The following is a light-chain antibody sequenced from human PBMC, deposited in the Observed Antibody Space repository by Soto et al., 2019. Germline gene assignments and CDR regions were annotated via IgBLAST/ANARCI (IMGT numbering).Light chain of an antibody. CDR1: SSDVGSYNL. CDR3: CSYAGSSTYV. Sequence: QSVLTQPASVSGSPGQSITISCTGTSSDVGSYNLVSWYQQHPCKASKLMIYEVSKRSSGVSNRFSGSKSGNTASLTISGLQAEDEADYYCCSYAGSSTYVFGTGTKVTVL. V-gene: IGLV2-23*02. CDR2: EVS. J-gene: IGLJ1*01.